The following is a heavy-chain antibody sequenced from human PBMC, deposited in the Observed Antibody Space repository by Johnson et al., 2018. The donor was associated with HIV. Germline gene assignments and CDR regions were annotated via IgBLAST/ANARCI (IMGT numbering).Heavy chain of an antibody. V-gene: IGHV3-64*01. D-gene: IGHD3-3*01. CDR3: SRGLTICGVVTDAFDI. CDR2: ISSNGGST. CDR1: GFTFSSYA. J-gene: IGHJ3*02. Sequence: VQLVESGGGVVQPGRSLRLSCAASGFTFSSYAMHWVRQAPGKGLEYVSAISSNGGSTYYANSVKGRFTISRDNSKNTLYLQMGSLRAEDMAVYYCSRGLTICGVVTDAFDIWGQGTMVTVSS.